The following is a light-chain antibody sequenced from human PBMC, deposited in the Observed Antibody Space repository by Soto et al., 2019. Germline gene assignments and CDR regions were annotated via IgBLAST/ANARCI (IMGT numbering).Light chain of an antibody. V-gene: IGKV3-20*01. CDR1: QSVSSSY. J-gene: IGKJ4*01. Sequence: EIVLTQSPGTLSLSPGERATLSCRASQSVSSSYLAWYQQKPGQAPRLLIYGASSRATGIPDRFSGSGTGTGFTLTISRLEPEDVAVYYWQQYGSSPLTFGGGTKVEFK. CDR2: GAS. CDR3: QQYGSSPLT.